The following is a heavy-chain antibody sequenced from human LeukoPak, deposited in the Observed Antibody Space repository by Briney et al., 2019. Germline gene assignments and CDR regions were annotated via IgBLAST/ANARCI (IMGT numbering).Heavy chain of an antibody. D-gene: IGHD5-12*01. J-gene: IGHJ4*02. Sequence: SETLSLTCTASGGSISSYYWSWIRQPAGKGLEWIGRIYTSGSTNYNPSLKSRVTMSVDTSKNQFSLKLSSVTAADTAVYYCARDRSGYDLGGFDYWGQGTLVTVSS. V-gene: IGHV4-4*07. CDR3: ARDRSGYDLGGFDY. CDR2: IYTSGST. CDR1: GGSISSYY.